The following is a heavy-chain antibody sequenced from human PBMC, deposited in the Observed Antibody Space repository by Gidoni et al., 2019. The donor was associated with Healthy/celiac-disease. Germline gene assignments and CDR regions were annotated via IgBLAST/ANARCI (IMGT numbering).Heavy chain of an antibody. Sequence: EVQLVASVGGLVQRGGSLRLSCAASGFPFSSYWMHWVRQAPGKGLVWVSRINSDGSSTSYADSVKGRFTISRDNAKNTLYLQMNSLRAEDTAVYYCARGGGILGGFDPWGQGTLVTVSS. D-gene: IGHD2-21*01. CDR1: GFPFSSYW. CDR2: INSDGSST. CDR3: ARGGGILGGFDP. V-gene: IGHV3-74*01. J-gene: IGHJ5*02.